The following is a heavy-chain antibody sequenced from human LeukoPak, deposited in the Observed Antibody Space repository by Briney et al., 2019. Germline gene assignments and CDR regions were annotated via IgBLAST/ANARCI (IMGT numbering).Heavy chain of an antibody. D-gene: IGHD3-10*01. V-gene: IGHV4-59*01. CDR1: GGSISSYY. J-gene: IGHJ1*01. Sequence: SETLSLTCTVSGGSISSYYWSWIRQPPGKGLEWIGYIYYSGSTNHNPSLKSRVTISVDTSKNQFSLKLSSVTAADTAVYYCARARAPFYGSGIQHWGQGTLVTVSS. CDR3: ARARAPFYGSGIQH. CDR2: IYYSGST.